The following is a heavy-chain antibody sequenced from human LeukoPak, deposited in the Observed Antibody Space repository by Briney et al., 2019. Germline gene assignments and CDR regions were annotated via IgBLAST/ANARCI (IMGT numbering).Heavy chain of an antibody. CDR1: GGSISSYY. CDR2: IYYSGST. Sequence: PSETLSLTCTVPGGSISSYYWSWMRQPPGKGLEWIGYIYYSGSTNYNPSLKSRVTISVDTSKNQFSLKLSSVTAADTAVYYCARHDQRLVAPFDYWGQGTLVAVSS. CDR3: ARHDQRLVAPFDY. D-gene: IGHD6-13*01. J-gene: IGHJ4*02. V-gene: IGHV4-59*08.